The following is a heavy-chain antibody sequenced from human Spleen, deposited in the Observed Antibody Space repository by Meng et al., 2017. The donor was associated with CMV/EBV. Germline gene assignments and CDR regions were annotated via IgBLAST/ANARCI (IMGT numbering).Heavy chain of an antibody. CDR1: GYTFTDYY. D-gene: IGHD4-11*01. J-gene: IGHJ4*02. CDR3: VTLDTVTLSLGDY. CDR2: VDPEDGKT. Sequence: CKGSGYTFTDYYVHWVQQAPGKGLEWMGLVDPEDGKTIYAEKFQGSVTMTADTSIDTAYLEVSSLRSEDTAVYYCVTLDTVTLSLGDYWGQGTLVTVSS. V-gene: IGHV1-69-2*01.